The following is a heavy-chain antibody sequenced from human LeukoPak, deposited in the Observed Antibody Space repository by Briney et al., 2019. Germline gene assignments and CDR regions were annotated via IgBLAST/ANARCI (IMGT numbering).Heavy chain of an antibody. J-gene: IGHJ3*02. V-gene: IGHV3-74*01. D-gene: IGHD3-22*01. CDR3: AKDKNYDPDAFDI. CDR1: GFSFSSYW. Sequence: GGSLRLSCAASGFSFSSYWMHWVRQAPGKGPVWVSLISNDESTIIYADSVKGRFTISRDNAKNTLYLQMNSLRAEDTAVYYCAKDKNYDPDAFDIWGQGTMVTVSS. CDR2: ISNDESTI.